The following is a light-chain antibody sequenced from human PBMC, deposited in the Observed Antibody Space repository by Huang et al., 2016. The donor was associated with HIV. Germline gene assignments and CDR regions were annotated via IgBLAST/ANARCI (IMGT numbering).Light chain of an antibody. V-gene: IGKV3D-20*01. CDR3: HQYGTSPLT. CDR2: DTS. J-gene: IGKJ4*01. CDR1: HNVTSRY. Sequence: EIVLTQSPVTLPLSPGDRATLSCGARHNVTSRYLAWYQQKSGLAPRLLIYDTSTRATGIPDRFSGSGSGTDFTLTIDRLEPEDFAVYYCHQYGTSPLTFGGGTKVEI.